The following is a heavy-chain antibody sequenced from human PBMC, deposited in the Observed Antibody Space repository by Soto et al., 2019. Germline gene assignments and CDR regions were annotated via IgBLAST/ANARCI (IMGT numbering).Heavy chain of an antibody. Sequence: QVQLVQSGAEVKKPGSSVKVSCKASGGTFSNYPISWVRPAPGQGLEWMGGIIPIFGTVNYAQKFQGRVTITADESTSTAYMELSSLRSEDTAVYYCARGNHRWLQLWYFDLWGRGTLVTVSS. D-gene: IGHD5-12*01. J-gene: IGHJ2*01. CDR1: GGTFSNYP. CDR3: ARGNHRWLQLWYFDL. CDR2: IIPIFGTV. V-gene: IGHV1-69*12.